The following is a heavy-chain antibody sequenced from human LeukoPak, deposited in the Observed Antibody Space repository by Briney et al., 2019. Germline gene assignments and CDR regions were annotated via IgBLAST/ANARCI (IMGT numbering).Heavy chain of an antibody. J-gene: IGHJ4*02. Sequence: SETPSLTCTVSGGSISSYYWSWIRQPPGKGLEWIGSIYHSGSTHYNPSLKSRVTISADTSKNQFSLMLSSVTAADTAVYYCARNRSLTTTPGFDHWGQGTLVTVSS. D-gene: IGHD4-11*01. CDR3: ARNRSLTTTPGFDH. V-gene: IGHV4-4*09. CDR2: IYHSGST. CDR1: GGSISSYY.